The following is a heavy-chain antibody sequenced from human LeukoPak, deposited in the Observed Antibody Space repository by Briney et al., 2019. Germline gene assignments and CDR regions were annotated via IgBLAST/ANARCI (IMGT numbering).Heavy chain of an antibody. CDR3: ASRGDLVSGYFDY. D-gene: IGHD1-26*01. CDR2: ISSSSSYI. Sequence: PGGSLRLSCAASGFTFSSYSMNWVRQAPGKGLEWVSSISSSSSYIYYADSVKGRFTISRDNAKNSLYLQMNSLRAEDTAVYYCASRGDLVSGYFDYWGQGTLVTVSP. V-gene: IGHV3-21*01. J-gene: IGHJ4*02. CDR1: GFTFSSYS.